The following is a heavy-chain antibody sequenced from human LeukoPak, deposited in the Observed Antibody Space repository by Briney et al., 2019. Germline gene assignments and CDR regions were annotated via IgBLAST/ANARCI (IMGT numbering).Heavy chain of an antibody. CDR2: ICGTGGSP. CDR3: TKDLTVPVTGTSSY. Sequence: GGSLRLSCEASGFTFSSYAMSWVRQAPGKGLEWVSAICGTGGSPYYADSVKGRFTVSRDNSKNTLYLQMNGLRVEDAAIYYCTKDLTVPVTGTSSYWGQGALVTVSS. D-gene: IGHD6-19*01. CDR1: GFTFSSYA. J-gene: IGHJ4*02. V-gene: IGHV3-23*01.